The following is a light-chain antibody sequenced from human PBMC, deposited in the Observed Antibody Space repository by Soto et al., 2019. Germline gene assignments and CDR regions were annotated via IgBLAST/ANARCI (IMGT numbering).Light chain of an antibody. CDR1: SSDVGGYNY. CDR2: DVS. CDR3: CSYAGSYTP. Sequence: QSVLTQPRSVSGSPGQSVTISCTGTSSDVGGYNYVSWYQQHPGKAPKLMIYDVSKRPSGVPDRFSGSKSGNTASLTISGLQPEDEADYYFCSYAGSYTPFGGGTKLTVL. V-gene: IGLV2-11*01. J-gene: IGLJ2*01.